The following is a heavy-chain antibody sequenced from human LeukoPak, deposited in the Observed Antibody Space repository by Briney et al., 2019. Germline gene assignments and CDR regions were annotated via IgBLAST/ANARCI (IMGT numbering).Heavy chain of an antibody. D-gene: IGHD3-9*01. CDR2: ISAYNGNT. J-gene: IGHJ4*02. Sequence: GASVKVSCTASGYTFTSYGISWVRQAPGQGLEWMGWISAYNGNTNYAQKLQGRVTMTTDTSTSTAYMELRSLRSDDTAVYYCARDRVPLEALRYFDWLLPDLDYWGQGTLVTVSS. CDR1: GYTFTSYG. V-gene: IGHV1-18*01. CDR3: ARDRVPLEALRYFDWLLPDLDY.